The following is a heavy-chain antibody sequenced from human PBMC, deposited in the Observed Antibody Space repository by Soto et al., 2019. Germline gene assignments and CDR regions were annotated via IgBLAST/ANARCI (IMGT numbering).Heavy chain of an antibody. CDR2: IYYSGTT. D-gene: IGHD2-2*01. CDR3: ARDQSTSPPSKSSRHGMDV. CDR1: GGSISSYNW. J-gene: IGHJ6*01. Sequence: QFLLQESGPGLVKPSGTLSLTCTVSGGSISSYNWWSGVRQSPEKGLGWIGEIYYSGTTNYNPHLKSRITISVDKSKSQFSLKLDSVTAADRAVYYCARDQSTSPPSKSSRHGMDVWGRGIAVTVPS. V-gene: IGHV4-4*02.